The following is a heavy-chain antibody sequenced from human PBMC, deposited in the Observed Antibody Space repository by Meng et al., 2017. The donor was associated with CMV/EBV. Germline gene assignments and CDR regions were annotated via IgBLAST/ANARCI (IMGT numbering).Heavy chain of an antibody. CDR2: IYYSGST. J-gene: IGHJ4*02. Sequence: SSYYWGWIRQPPGKGLEWIGSIYYSGSTYYNPSLKSRVTISVDTSKDQFSLKLSSVTAADTAVYYCASHPRTYYDFWSGYYLYFDYWGQGTLVTVSS. V-gene: IGHV4-39*01. CDR1: SSYY. D-gene: IGHD3-3*01. CDR3: ASHPRTYYDFWSGYYLYFDY.